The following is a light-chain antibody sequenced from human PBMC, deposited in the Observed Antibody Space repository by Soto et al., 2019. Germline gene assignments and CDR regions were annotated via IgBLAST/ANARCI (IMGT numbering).Light chain of an antibody. Sequence: TQPASVSGSPGQSITISCTGTSSDVGDYNYVSWYQHHPGKAPKHMIYEVTNRPSGVSNRFSGSKSGNTASLTISGLQAEDEADYYCSSYTTSIVLFGGGTKLTVL. J-gene: IGLJ2*01. V-gene: IGLV2-14*01. CDR2: EVT. CDR3: SSYTTSIVL. CDR1: SSDVGDYNY.